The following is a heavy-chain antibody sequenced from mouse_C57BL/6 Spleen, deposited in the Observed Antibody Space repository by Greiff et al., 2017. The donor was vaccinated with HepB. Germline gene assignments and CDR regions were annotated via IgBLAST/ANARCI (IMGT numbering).Heavy chain of an antibody. CDR2: INPSSGYT. CDR3: ARRDYDYAMDY. Sequence: VQRVESGAELAKPGASVKLSCKASGYTFTSYWMHWVKQRPGQGLEWIGYINPSSGYTKYNQKFKDKATLTADKSSSTAYMQLSSLTYEDSAVYYCARRDYDYAMDYWGQGTSVTVSS. V-gene: IGHV1-7*01. CDR1: GYTFTSYW. D-gene: IGHD2-4*01. J-gene: IGHJ4*01.